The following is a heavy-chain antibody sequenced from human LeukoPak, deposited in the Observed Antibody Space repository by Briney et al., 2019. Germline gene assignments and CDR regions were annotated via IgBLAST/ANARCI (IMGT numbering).Heavy chain of an antibody. CDR2: IWYDGSNK. V-gene: IGHV3-33*01. J-gene: IGHJ4*02. CDR1: GFTFSSYG. D-gene: IGHD3-22*01. CDR3: ARPIYDSSGYYHDY. Sequence: PGGSLRLSCAASGFTFSSYGMHWVRQAPGKGLEWVAVIWYDGSNKYYADSVKGRFTISRDNSKNTLYLQMNSLRAEDTAVYYCARPIYDSSGYYHDYWGQGTLVTVSS.